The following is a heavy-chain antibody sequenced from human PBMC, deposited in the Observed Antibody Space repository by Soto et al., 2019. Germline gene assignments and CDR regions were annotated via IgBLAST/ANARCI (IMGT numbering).Heavy chain of an antibody. CDR1: GYSFPNYW. CDR2: IYPGDSDT. J-gene: IGHJ4*01. Sequence: GESLKISCKVSGYSFPNYWIGWVRQMPGKGLEWMGTIYPGDSDTKYSQSFRGQVTISADNSISTAYLQWSSLKASDTAVYYCARPTTASLYFDYWGQGTLVTVSS. D-gene: IGHD5-12*01. V-gene: IGHV5-51*01. CDR3: ARPTTASLYFDY.